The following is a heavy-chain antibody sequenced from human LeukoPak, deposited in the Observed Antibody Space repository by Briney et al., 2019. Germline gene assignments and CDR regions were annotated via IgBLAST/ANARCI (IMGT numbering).Heavy chain of an antibody. CDR1: GGSISSSSYY. V-gene: IGHV4-31*03. Sequence: SETLSLTCTVSGGSISSSSYYWSWIRQHPGKGLEWIGYIYYSGSTCYNPSLKSRVTISVDTSKNQFSLKLSSVTAADTAVYYCARAHSMVIRLDYWGQGTLVTVSS. J-gene: IGHJ4*02. CDR2: IYYSGST. D-gene: IGHD5-18*01. CDR3: ARAHSMVIRLDY.